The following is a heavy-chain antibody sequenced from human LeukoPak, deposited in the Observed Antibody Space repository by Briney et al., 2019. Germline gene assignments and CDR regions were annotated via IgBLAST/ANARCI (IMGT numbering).Heavy chain of an antibody. D-gene: IGHD3-22*01. Sequence: GGSLRLSCAASGFTFSSYSMNWVRQAPGKGLEWVSSISSSSSYIYYADSVKGRFTISRDNAKISLYLQMNSLRAEDTAVYYCARFPTYYYDSSGPLWGQGTLVTVSS. CDR2: ISSSSSYI. V-gene: IGHV3-21*01. CDR3: ARFPTYYYDSSGPL. CDR1: GFTFSSYS. J-gene: IGHJ4*02.